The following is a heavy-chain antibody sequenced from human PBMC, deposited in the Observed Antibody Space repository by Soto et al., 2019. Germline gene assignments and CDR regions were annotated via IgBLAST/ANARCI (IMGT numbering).Heavy chain of an antibody. CDR2: IYYSGST. V-gene: IGHV4-59*01. J-gene: IGHJ4*02. Sequence: QVQLQESGPGLVKPSETLSLTCTVSGGSISSYYWSWIRQPPGKGLEWIGYIYYSGSTNYNPSLKSRVTISVDTSKNQFSLKLSSVTAADTAVYYCARGLYDFWSGYYKIDYWGQGTLVTVSS. CDR3: ARGLYDFWSGYYKIDY. D-gene: IGHD3-3*01. CDR1: GGSISSYY.